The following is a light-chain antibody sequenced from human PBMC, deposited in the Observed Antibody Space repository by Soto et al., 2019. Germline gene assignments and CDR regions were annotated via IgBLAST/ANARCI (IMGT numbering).Light chain of an antibody. Sequence: QSVLAQPASVSGSPGQSITIPCTGTTSDIGAYDYVSWYQQHPGKVPKLIIFEVTKRPSGFSSRFSGSKSGNTASLTISGLQAADEADYYCSSYGGSNNFVFGTGTKGTV. V-gene: IGLV2-14*01. J-gene: IGLJ1*01. CDR3: SSYGGSNNFV. CDR2: EVT. CDR1: TSDIGAYDY.